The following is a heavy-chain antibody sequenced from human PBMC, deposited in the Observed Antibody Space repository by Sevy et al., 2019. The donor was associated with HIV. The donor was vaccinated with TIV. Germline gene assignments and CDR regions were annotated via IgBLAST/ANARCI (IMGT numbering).Heavy chain of an antibody. J-gene: IGHJ4*02. D-gene: IGHD3-22*01. V-gene: IGHV4-61*01. CDR1: GVSVSSDTYY. CDR3: ARQPYFFDKSGYYWDY. CDR2: VYHTGST. Sequence: SETLSLTCAVSGVSVSSDTYYWSWIRQPPGKGLEWIGYVYHTGSTNYSPSFKSRGTISVDTSKNQFSLRLFSVAAADTAVYYCARQPYFFDKSGYYWDYWGQGAHDTVSS.